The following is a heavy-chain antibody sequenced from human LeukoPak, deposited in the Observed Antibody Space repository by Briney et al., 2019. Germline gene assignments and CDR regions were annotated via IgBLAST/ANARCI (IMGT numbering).Heavy chain of an antibody. CDR2: IYYSGST. CDR1: GGSISSGGYY. J-gene: IGHJ4*02. CDR3: ARAGGSYSSGWLLDY. V-gene: IGHV4-31*03. D-gene: IGHD6-19*01. Sequence: SETLSLTCTVSGGSISSGGYYWSWIRQHPGKGLEWIGYIYYSGSTYYNPSLKSRVTISVDTSKNQFSLKLSSVTAADTAVYYCARAGGSYSSGWLLDYWGQGTLVTVSS.